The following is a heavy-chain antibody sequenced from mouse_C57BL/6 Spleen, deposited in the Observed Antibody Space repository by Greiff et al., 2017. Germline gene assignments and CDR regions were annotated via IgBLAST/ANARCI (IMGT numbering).Heavy chain of an antibody. D-gene: IGHD2-2*01. CDR2: INPNNGGT. Sequence: EVQLQQSGPELVKPGASVKIPCKASGYTFTDYNMDWVKQSHGKSLEWIGDINPNNGGTNYNQKFKGKATLTVDKSSSTAYMELRSLTSEDTAVYYFARWLGGPGAMDYWGQGTSVTVSS. V-gene: IGHV1-18*01. CDR3: ARWLGGPGAMDY. CDR1: GYTFTDYN. J-gene: IGHJ4*01.